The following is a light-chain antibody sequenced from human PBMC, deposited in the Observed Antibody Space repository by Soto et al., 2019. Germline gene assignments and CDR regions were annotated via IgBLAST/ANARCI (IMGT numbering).Light chain of an antibody. J-gene: IGKJ1*01. CDR2: DAS. CDR1: QSVSNY. V-gene: IGKV3-20*01. CDR3: QQYGSSGT. Sequence: ENVLTQSPATLSLSPRERATLSFRASQSVSNYVAWYQQKPGQAPRLLIYDASNRATGIPDRFSGSGSGTDFTLTISRLEPEDFAVYYCQQYGSSGTFGQGTKVDI.